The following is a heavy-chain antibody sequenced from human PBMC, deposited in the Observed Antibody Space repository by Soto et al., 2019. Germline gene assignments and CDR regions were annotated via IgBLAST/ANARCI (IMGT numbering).Heavy chain of an antibody. CDR2: IYYSGST. J-gene: IGHJ6*03. CDR3: ARDVGATLEWLDDYYMDV. Sequence: SETLSLTCTVSGGSISSYYWSWIRQPPGKGLEWIGYIYYSGSTNYNPSLKSRVTISVDTSKNQFSLKLSSVTAADTAVYYCARDVGATLEWLDDYYMDVWGKGTTVTVSS. CDR1: GGSISSYY. V-gene: IGHV4-59*01. D-gene: IGHD3-3*01.